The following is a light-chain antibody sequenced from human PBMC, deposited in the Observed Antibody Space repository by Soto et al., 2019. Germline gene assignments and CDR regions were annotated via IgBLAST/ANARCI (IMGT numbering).Light chain of an antibody. CDR1: QSVAGN. V-gene: IGKV3-15*01. CDR2: GAS. CDR3: QQYNNWPLT. Sequence: EIVMTQSPATLSASPGERATLSCRASQSVAGNLAWYQQKPGQAPRLLMYGASTRATGIPARFSGSGSGTEFTLTISSLQSEDFGVYYCQQYNNWPLTFGGGTKVEIK. J-gene: IGKJ4*01.